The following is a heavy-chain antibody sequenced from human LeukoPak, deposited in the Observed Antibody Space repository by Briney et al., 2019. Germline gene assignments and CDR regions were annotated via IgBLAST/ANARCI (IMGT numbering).Heavy chain of an antibody. J-gene: IGHJ4*02. D-gene: IGHD3-22*01. CDR3: AREDDSSGMAFDY. Sequence: GGSLRLSCAASGFTFSSYWMSWVRQAPGKGLEWVANIKQDGSEKYYVDSVKGRFTISRDNAKNSLYLQMNSLRAEDTAVYYCAREDDSSGMAFDYWGQGTLVTVSS. V-gene: IGHV3-7*01. CDR1: GFTFSSYW. CDR2: IKQDGSEK.